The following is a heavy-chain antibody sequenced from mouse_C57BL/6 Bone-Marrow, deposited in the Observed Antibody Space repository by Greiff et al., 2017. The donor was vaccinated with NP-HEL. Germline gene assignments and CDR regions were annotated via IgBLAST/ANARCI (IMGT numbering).Heavy chain of an antibody. D-gene: IGHD2-4*01. J-gene: IGHJ3*01. CDR2: ISSGSSTI. Sequence: EVKLVESGGGLVKPGGSLKLSCAASGFTFSDYGMHWVRQAPEKGLEWVAYISSGSSTIYYADTVKGRFTISRDNAKNTLFLQMTSLRSEDTAMYYCAKLYYDYDGSLAYWGQGPLVTVSA. CDR3: AKLYYDYDGSLAY. V-gene: IGHV5-17*01. CDR1: GFTFSDYG.